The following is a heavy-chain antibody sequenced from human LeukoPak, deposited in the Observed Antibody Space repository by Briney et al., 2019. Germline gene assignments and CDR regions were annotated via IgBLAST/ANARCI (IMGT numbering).Heavy chain of an antibody. J-gene: IGHJ6*03. Sequence: PGGSLRLSCAASGFTFSSYAMSWVRQAPGKGLEWVSAISGSGGSTYYADSVKGRLTISRDNSKNTLYLQMNSLRAEDTAVYYCAKRGNPAVGHHYLDVWGKGTTVSVSS. CDR3: AKRGNPAVGHHYLDV. V-gene: IGHV3-23*01. D-gene: IGHD2-2*01. CDR2: ISGSGGST. CDR1: GFTFSSYA.